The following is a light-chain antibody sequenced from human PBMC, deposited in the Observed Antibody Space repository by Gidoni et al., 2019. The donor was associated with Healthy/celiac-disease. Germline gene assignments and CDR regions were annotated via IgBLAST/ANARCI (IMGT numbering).Light chain of an antibody. CDR1: QSISSY. Sequence: DIQMTQSPSSLSASVGARVTITCRASQSISSYLNWYQQKPGKAPKLLIYAASSLQSEVPSRFSGSGSGTDFTLTICSLQPEDFATYYCQQSYSTPLPFGGGTKVEIK. J-gene: IGKJ4*01. V-gene: IGKV1-39*01. CDR3: QQSYSTPLP. CDR2: AAS.